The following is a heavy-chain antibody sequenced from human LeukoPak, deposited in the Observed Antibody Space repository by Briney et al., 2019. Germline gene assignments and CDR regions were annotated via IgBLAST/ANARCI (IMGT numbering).Heavy chain of an antibody. Sequence: ASVKVSCKASGYTFTGYYMHWVRQAPGQGLEWMGWINPNSGGTNYAQKFQGRVTMTRDTSISTAYMELSRLRSDDTAVYYCALYYYDSSGSFIPLDYWGQGTLVTVSS. CDR1: GYTFTGYY. D-gene: IGHD3-22*01. CDR3: ALYYYDSSGSFIPLDY. CDR2: INPNSGGT. V-gene: IGHV1-2*02. J-gene: IGHJ4*02.